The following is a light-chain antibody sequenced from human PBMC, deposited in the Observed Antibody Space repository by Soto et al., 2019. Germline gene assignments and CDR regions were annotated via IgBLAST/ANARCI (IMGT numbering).Light chain of an antibody. CDR1: SSDVGGYNY. Sequence: QSVLTQPRSVSGSPGQSVTISCTGTSSDVGGYNYVSWYQQHPGKAPKLMIYDVSKRPSGVPDRFSGSKSGNTASLTISGLQAEDKADYYCCSYAVTYTRFGTGTKVTVL. V-gene: IGLV2-11*01. CDR3: CSYAVTYTR. J-gene: IGLJ1*01. CDR2: DVS.